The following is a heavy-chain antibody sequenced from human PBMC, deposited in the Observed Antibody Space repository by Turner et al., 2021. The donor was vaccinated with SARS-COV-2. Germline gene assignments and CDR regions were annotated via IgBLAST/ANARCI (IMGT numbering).Heavy chain of an antibody. CDR2: IYTSGNTVGIP. CDR1: GGSITSGSSF. D-gene: IGHD3-10*01. J-gene: IGHJ5*02. Sequence: QVKLQESGPGLLKPSQTLYLTCTVSGGSITSGSSFWTWIRQPAGRGLEWIGRIYTSGNTVGIPDYNPSLKSRVSISVDSSKNQFSLKLTSVTAADTAVYHCAKAVPGSGWFDPWGQGSLVTVSS. CDR3: AKAVPGSGWFDP. V-gene: IGHV4-61*02.